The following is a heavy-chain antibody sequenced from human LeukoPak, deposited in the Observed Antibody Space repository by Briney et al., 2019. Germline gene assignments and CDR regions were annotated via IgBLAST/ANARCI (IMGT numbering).Heavy chain of an antibody. D-gene: IGHD5-12*01. CDR2: INPNSGGT. J-gene: IGHJ4*02. CDR3: ARIGEMATIADY. V-gene: IGHV1-2*02. CDR1: GYTFTGYY. Sequence: ASVKVSCKASGYTFTGYYMHWVRPAPGQGLEWMGWINPNSGGTNYAQKFQGRVTMTRDTSISTAYMELSRLRSDDTAVYYCARIGEMATIADYWGQGTLVTVSS.